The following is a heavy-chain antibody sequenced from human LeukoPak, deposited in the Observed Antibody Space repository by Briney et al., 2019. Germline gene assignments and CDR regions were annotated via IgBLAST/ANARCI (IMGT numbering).Heavy chain of an antibody. CDR1: GFTFRSYA. CDR2: ISSNGGST. CDR3: VKDLGVAGTVAFDI. V-gene: IGHV3-64D*06. J-gene: IGHJ3*02. D-gene: IGHD6-19*01. Sequence: GGSLRLSCSASGFTFRSYAMHWVRQAPGKGLEYVSAISSNGGSTYYADSVKGRFTISRDNSKNTLYLQMSSLRAEDTAVYYCVKDLGVAGTVAFDIWGQGTMVTVSS.